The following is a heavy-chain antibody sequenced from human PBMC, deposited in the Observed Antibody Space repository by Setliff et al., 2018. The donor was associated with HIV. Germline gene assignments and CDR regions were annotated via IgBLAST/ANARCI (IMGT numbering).Heavy chain of an antibody. CDR3: ARASGDAYRHPRDYNYYYMDV. D-gene: IGHD4-4*01. CDR1: GGSISSGAYY. Sequence: SETLSLTCTVSGGSISSGAYYWTWIRQQPGKGLEWIGYIYHSGITYYNPSLKSRINISVDTSKNQFSLNLSSVTAADTAVYFCARASGDAYRHPRDYNYYYMDVWGKGDMVTVSS. J-gene: IGHJ6*03. CDR2: IYHSGIT. V-gene: IGHV4-31*03.